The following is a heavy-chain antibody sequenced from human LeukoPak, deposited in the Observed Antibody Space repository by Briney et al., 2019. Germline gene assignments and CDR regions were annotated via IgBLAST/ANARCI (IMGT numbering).Heavy chain of an antibody. D-gene: IGHD3-10*01. V-gene: IGHV3-53*01. CDR2: IYSGGST. Sequence: PGGSLRLSWATFGFTVSSKYMSWVRQAPGKGLGWVSVIYSGGSTYYADSVKGRFTLSRDSSKNTLYLQMNSLRAEDTAVYYCARDFPGYYYGSGSSRGDYWGQGTLVTVSS. CDR1: GFTVSSKY. J-gene: IGHJ4*02. CDR3: ARDFPGYYYGSGSSRGDY.